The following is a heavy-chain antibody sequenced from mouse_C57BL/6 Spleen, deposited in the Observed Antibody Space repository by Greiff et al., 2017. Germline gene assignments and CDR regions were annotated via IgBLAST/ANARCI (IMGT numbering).Heavy chain of an antibody. D-gene: IGHD2-4*01. CDR2: IDPNSGGT. V-gene: IGHV1-72*01. J-gene: IGHJ3*01. CDR1: CYTFTSYW. Sequence: QVQLQQPGAELVKPGASVKLSCKASCYTFTSYWMHWLKQRPCRGLEWIGRIDPNSGGTKDNEKFTGKATLTVDKPSGTAYMQLRSLRSEDSAVYYCARWEEYDYEDAVAYWGQGTLVTVAA. CDR3: ARWEEYDYEDAVAY.